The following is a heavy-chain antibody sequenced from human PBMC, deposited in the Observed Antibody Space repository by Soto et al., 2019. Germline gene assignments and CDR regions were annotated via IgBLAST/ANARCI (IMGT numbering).Heavy chain of an antibody. CDR1: GFTFSSYG. Sequence: QVQLVESGGGVVQPGRSLRLSCAASGFTFSSYGMHWVRQAPGKGLEWVAVIWYDGSNKYYADSVKGRFTISRDNSKNTLYLQMNILRAEDMAVYYCARDCDGYSSGWYQRGGFDYWGQGTLVTFSS. V-gene: IGHV3-33*01. D-gene: IGHD6-19*01. CDR2: IWYDGSNK. CDR3: ARDCDGYSSGWYQRGGFDY. J-gene: IGHJ4*02.